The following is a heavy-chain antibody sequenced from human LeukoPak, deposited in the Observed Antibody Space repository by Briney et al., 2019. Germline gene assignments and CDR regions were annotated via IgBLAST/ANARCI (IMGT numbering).Heavy chain of an antibody. CDR2: IIPMFGTV. Sequence: ASVKVSCKASGDTLSSRGFSWVRQAPGQGLEWMGAIIPMFGTVTYAQNFQGRVTITADESTGTAYMDLSSLRSEDTAVYYCARVVSIGQPPYFYYMDVWGKGTTVTVSS. V-gene: IGHV1-69*13. J-gene: IGHJ6*03. D-gene: IGHD6-6*01. CDR1: GDTLSSRG. CDR3: ARVVSIGQPPYFYYMDV.